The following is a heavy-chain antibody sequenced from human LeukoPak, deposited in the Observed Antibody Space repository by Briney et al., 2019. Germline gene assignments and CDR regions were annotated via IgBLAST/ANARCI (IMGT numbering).Heavy chain of an antibody. J-gene: IGHJ4*02. V-gene: IGHV1-2*06. D-gene: IGHD5-24*01. CDR2: INPNSGDT. CDR3: ARGDDYKFDS. CDR1: GYAFTGCY. Sequence: SVKVSCKASGYAFTGCYIHWVRQAPGQGLEWLGRINPNSGDTDYAQKFQGRVTMTRDTSINTAYVDLSSLKSEDTAVYYCARGDDYKFDSWGQGALVTVSS.